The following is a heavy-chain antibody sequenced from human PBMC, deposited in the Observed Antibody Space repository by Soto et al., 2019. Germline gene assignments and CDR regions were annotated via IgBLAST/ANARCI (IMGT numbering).Heavy chain of an antibody. CDR3: ARRGLSSSSTFRYFYYGMDA. D-gene: IGHD6-6*01. Sequence: QVQLVQSGAEVKKPGASVKVSCKASGYTFTSYDFNWVRQATGQALEWMGWLNPTSGNTGYAQKFQGRVTMTRNTSIKTAYMALSSLRSQDTAVYYCARRGLSSSSTFRYFYYGMDAWGQGTTVTVYS. CDR2: LNPTSGNT. CDR1: GYTFTSYD. V-gene: IGHV1-8*01. J-gene: IGHJ6*02.